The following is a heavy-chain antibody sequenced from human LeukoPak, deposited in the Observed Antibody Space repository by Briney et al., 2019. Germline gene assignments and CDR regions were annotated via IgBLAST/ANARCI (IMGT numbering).Heavy chain of an antibody. J-gene: IGHJ4*02. D-gene: IGHD6-19*01. CDR2: IYYSGST. Sequence: SETLSLTCTVSGGSISSYYWSWIRQPPGKGLEWVGYIYYSGSTNYNPSLKSRVTISVDTSKNQFSLKLSSVTAADTAVYYCARVRIAVADYYFDYWGQGTLVTVSS. CDR3: ARVRIAVADYYFDY. CDR1: GGSISSYY. V-gene: IGHV4-59*01.